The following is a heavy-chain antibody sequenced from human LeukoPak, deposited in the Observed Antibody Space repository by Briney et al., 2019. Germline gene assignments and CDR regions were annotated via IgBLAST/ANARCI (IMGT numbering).Heavy chain of an antibody. J-gene: IGHJ4*02. V-gene: IGHV4-39*07. CDR2: ISHSGRA. Sequence: SETLSLTCTVSGGSISGTPFYWGWIRQPPGKGLEWIGEISHSGRANYNPSLKSRVTISVDTSKNQFSLKVNSVTAADTAVYYCARGSMVRGYPTRYWGQGTLVTVSS. D-gene: IGHD3-10*01. CDR1: GGSISGTPFY. CDR3: ARGSMVRGYPTRY.